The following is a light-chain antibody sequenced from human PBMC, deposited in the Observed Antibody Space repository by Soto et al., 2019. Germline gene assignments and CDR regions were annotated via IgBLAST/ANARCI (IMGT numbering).Light chain of an antibody. CDR1: SSDVGGYNY. Sequence: QSALTQPASVSGSPGQSITISCTGTSSDVGGYNYVSWYQQHPGKAPKLMIYDVSNRPSGVSNRFSGSKFGNTASLTISGLQAEDEADYYCRSYTSSSTYVVFGGGTKLTVL. V-gene: IGLV2-14*01. J-gene: IGLJ2*01. CDR3: RSYTSSSTYVV. CDR2: DVS.